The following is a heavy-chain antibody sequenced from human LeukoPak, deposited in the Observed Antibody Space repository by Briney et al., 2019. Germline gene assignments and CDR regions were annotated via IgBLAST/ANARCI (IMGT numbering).Heavy chain of an antibody. CDR2: IYHSGST. J-gene: IGHJ3*02. V-gene: IGHV4-38-2*01. CDR3: ARGYSSGWYDAFDI. Sequence: SETQSLTCAVSGYSISSGHYWGWIRQPPGKGLEWIGSIYHSGSTYYNPSLKSRVTISVDTSKNQFSLKLSSVTAADTAVYYCARGYSSGWYDAFDIWGQGTMVTVSS. D-gene: IGHD6-19*01. CDR1: GYSISSGHY.